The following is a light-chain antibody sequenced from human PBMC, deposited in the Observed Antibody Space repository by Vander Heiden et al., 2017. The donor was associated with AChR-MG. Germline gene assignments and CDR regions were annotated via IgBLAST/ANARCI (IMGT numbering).Light chain of an antibody. V-gene: IGLV2-14*01. CDR3: SSYTSSSTLV. Sequence: QSPLTQPPPVSGSPGQSLTISCTGTSSDVGGYNYVSWYQQHPGKAPKLMIYEVSNRPSGVSNRFSGSKSGNTASLTISGLQAEDEADYYCSSYTSSSTLVFGGGTKLTVL. J-gene: IGLJ2*01. CDR2: EVS. CDR1: SSDVGGYNY.